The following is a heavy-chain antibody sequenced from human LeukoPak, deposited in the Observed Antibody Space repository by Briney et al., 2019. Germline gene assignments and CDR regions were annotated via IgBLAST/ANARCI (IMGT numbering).Heavy chain of an antibody. CDR2: IKSKTDGGTT. J-gene: IGHJ4*02. D-gene: IGHD3-22*01. CDR3: TTEDSSGYYYDRYFDH. Sequence: GGSLRLSCAASGFTFSNAWMSWVRRAPGKGLEWVGRIKSKTDGGTTDYAAPVKGRFTIARDDSKNTLYLQMNSLKTEDTAVYYCTTEDSSGYYYDRYFDHWGQGTLVTVSS. V-gene: IGHV3-15*01. CDR1: GFTFSNAW.